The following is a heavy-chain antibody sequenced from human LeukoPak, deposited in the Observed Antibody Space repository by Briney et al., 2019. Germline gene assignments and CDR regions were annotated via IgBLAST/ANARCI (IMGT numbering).Heavy chain of an antibody. V-gene: IGHV4-59*01. CDR3: ARRVVAAHNWFDP. J-gene: IGHJ5*02. Sequence: SSETLSLTCTVSGDSITNSYWAWIRQSPGKGLEWIGHTYHSGSSAYYPSLKSRVSMLVDTSTNQLFLNLTSVTAADTAVYYCARRVVAAHNWFDPWGQGTLVTVSS. CDR2: TYHSGSS. CDR1: GDSITNSY. D-gene: IGHD2-15*01.